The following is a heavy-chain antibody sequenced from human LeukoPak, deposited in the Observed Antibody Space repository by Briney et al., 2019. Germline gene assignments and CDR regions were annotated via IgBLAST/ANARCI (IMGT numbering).Heavy chain of an antibody. CDR2: ISSSSSYI. Sequence: GGSLRLSCAASGFTFSSYSMNWVRQAPGKGLEWVSSISSSSSYIYFADSVRGRFTISRDNAKNSLYLQMNSLRAEDTAVYYCARDADSSSWSMYYYYGMDVWGQGTTVTVSS. J-gene: IGHJ6*02. CDR3: ARDADSSSWSMYYYYGMDV. V-gene: IGHV3-21*06. CDR1: GFTFSSYS. D-gene: IGHD6-19*01.